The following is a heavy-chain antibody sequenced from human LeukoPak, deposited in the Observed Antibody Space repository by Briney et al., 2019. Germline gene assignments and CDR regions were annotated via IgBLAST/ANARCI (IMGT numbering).Heavy chain of an antibody. J-gene: IGHJ4*02. V-gene: IGHV3-30*02. CDR2: IRYNGNNQ. CDR1: GFTFNNYG. D-gene: IGHD3-22*01. CDR3: ARDLYRIVVVPHYFDY. Sequence: PGGSLRLSCAASGFTFNNYGMHWVRQAPGKGLEWVAFIRYNGNNQYYAASVKGRFTISRDNSKNTLYLQMNSLRAEDTAVYYCARDLYRIVVVPHYFDYWGQGTLVTVSS.